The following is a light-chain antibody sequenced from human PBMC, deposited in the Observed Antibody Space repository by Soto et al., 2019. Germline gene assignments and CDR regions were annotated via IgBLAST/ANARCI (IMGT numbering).Light chain of an antibody. CDR2: KAS. J-gene: IGKJ1*01. V-gene: IGKV1-5*03. Sequence: DIQMTQSPSPLSASVGDRVTITCRASQSISSWLAWYQQKPGKAPKLLIYKASSLESGVPSRFSGSGSGTEFTLTINSLQPDDFATYYCQQYSSPPWTFGQGTKVDIK. CDR1: QSISSW. CDR3: QQYSSPPWT.